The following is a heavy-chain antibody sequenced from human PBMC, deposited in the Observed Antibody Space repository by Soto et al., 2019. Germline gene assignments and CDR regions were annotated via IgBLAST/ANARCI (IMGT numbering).Heavy chain of an antibody. V-gene: IGHV4-59*01. CDR3: ARADSGSYYT. Sequence: SETLSLTCTVSGGSISSYYWSWIRQPPGKGLEWIGYIYYSGSTNYNPSLKSRVTISVDTSKNQFSLKLSSVTAADTAVYYCARADSGSYYTWGQGTLVTVSS. D-gene: IGHD1-26*01. J-gene: IGHJ5*02. CDR1: GGSISSYY. CDR2: IYYSGST.